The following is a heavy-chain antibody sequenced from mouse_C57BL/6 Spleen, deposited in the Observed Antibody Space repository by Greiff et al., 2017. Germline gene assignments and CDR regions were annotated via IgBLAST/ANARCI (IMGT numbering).Heavy chain of an antibody. CDR3: ARWGNYGAMDY. CDR1: GYSFTGYY. V-gene: IGHV1-42*01. CDR2: INPSTGGT. Sequence: EVQLQQSGPELVKPGASVKISCKASGYSFTGYYMNWVKQSPEKSLEWIGEINPSTGGTTYNQKFKAKATLTVDKSSSTAYMQLKSLTSEDSAVYYCARWGNYGAMDYWGQGTSVTVSS. J-gene: IGHJ4*01. D-gene: IGHD2-1*01.